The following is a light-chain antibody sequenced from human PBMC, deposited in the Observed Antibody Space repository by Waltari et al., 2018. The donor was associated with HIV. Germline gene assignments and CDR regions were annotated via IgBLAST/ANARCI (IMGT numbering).Light chain of an antibody. V-gene: IGLV2-14*01. CDR2: EVI. J-gene: IGLJ2*01. CDR3: SSYTSISVFAI. Sequence: QSALTQPASVSGSPGQSITISCPGTSSDVGNHSYVSWYQHHPGKAPRLMIYEVIKRPSGVSDRFSGSKSGNTASLTISGLQAEDEADYYCSSYTSISVFAIFGGGTKVTVL. CDR1: SSDVGNHSY.